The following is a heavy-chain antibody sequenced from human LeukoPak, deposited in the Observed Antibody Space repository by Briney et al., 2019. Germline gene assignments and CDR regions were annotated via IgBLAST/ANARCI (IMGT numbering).Heavy chain of an antibody. V-gene: IGHV1-2*02. CDR2: INPNSGGT. CDR1: GYAFTGYC. D-gene: IGHD6-19*01. CDR3: ARGPPDSSGWYGWFDP. J-gene: IGHJ5*02. Sequence: ASVKVSCKASGYAFTGYCMHWVRQAPGQGLEWMGWINPNSGGTNYAQKFQGRVTMTRDTSISTAYMELSSLRSEDTAVYYCARGPPDSSGWYGWFDPWGQGTLVTVSS.